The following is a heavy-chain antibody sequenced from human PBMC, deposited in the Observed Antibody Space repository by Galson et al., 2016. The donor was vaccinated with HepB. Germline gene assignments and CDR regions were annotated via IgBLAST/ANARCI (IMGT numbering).Heavy chain of an antibody. Sequence: SLRLSCAASGFTFSNYGMHWVRQAPGKGLEWVAVISYDGGNTYYADSVKGRFTISRDNSKNTLHLQMNSLRSEDTAVYYCARDAPVAVTAFDIWGQGTMVTVSS. V-gene: IGHV3-30*03. D-gene: IGHD6-19*01. CDR1: GFTFSNYG. J-gene: IGHJ3*02. CDR3: ARDAPVAVTAFDI. CDR2: ISYDGGNT.